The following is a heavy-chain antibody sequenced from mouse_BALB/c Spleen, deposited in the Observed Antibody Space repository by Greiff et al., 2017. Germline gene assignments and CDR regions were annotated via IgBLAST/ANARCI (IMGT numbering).Heavy chain of an antibody. D-gene: IGHD1-1*01. CDR1: GDSITSGY. V-gene: IGHV3-8*02. J-gene: IGHJ4*01. CDR3: ASITTVGYYYAMDY. Sequence: EVQRVESGPSLVKPSQTLSLTCSVTGDSITSGYWNWIRKFPGNKLEYMGYISYSGSTYYNPSLKSRISITRDTSKNQYYLQLNSVTTEDTATYYCASITTVGYYYAMDYWGQGTSVTVSS. CDR2: ISYSGST.